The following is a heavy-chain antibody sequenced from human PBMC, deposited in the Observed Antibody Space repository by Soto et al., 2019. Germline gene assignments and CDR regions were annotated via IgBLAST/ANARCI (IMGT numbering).Heavy chain of an antibody. CDR1: GYSFTSYW. V-gene: IGHV5-51*01. CDR2: IYPGDSDT. CDR3: ARQGASDYDFWSGYSYYYGMDV. D-gene: IGHD3-3*01. J-gene: IGHJ6*02. Sequence: GESLKISCKGSGYSFTSYWIGWVRQMPGKGLEWMGIIYPGDSDTRYSPSFQGQVTISADKSISTAYLQWSSLKTSDTAMYYCARQGASDYDFWSGYSYYYGMDVWGQGTTVTVSS.